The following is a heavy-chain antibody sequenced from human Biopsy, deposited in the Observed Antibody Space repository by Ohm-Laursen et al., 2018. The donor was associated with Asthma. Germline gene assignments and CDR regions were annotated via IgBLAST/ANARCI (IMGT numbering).Heavy chain of an antibody. CDR2: IYSGGTS. J-gene: IGHJ4*02. D-gene: IGHD3-22*01. V-gene: IGHV3-53*01. Sequence: LSLTCAASGFSLDDYAMYWVRQAPGKGLEWVSVIYSGGTSHTADSVRGRFTISRDYSKNTLYLQMHSLRAEDTAVYYCARGDSSNWSHYYFDYWGQGTLVTVSS. CDR1: GFSLDDYA. CDR3: ARGDSSNWSHYYFDY.